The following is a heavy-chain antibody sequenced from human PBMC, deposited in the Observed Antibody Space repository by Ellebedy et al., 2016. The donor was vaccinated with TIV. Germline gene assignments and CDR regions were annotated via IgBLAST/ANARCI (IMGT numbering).Heavy chain of an antibody. CDR2: IYNSVST. Sequence: MPSETLSLTCSVSGVSITSYYWSWIRHPPGKGLEWIGYIYNSVSTNYNPSLKSRVTISLDTSKNQFSLKLSSLTAADTAVYYCARGGPGYYDSSGYYYWGQGTLVTVSS. J-gene: IGHJ4*02. V-gene: IGHV4-59*01. D-gene: IGHD3-22*01. CDR1: GVSITSYY. CDR3: ARGGPGYYDSSGYYY.